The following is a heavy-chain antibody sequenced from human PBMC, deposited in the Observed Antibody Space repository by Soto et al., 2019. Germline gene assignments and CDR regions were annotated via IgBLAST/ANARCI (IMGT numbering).Heavy chain of an antibody. Sequence: GASVKVSCKASGGTFSSYAISWVRQAPGQGLEWMGGIIPIFGTANYAQKFQGRVTITADESTNTAYMELSSLRSEDTAVYYCARVYVPAASHYYYGMDVWGQGTTVTVSS. CDR3: ARVYVPAASHYYYGMDV. D-gene: IGHD2-2*01. J-gene: IGHJ6*02. CDR1: GGTFSSYA. V-gene: IGHV1-69*13. CDR2: IIPIFGTA.